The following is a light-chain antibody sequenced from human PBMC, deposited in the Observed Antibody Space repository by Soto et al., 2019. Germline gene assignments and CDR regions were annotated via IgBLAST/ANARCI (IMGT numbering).Light chain of an antibody. CDR2: DAS. CDR3: QQHSNWPPLT. J-gene: IGKJ4*01. CDR1: QSVSSD. Sequence: EIVLTQSPATLSLSPGERATFSCRASQSVSSDLVWYQQKPGQAPRLLIYDASNRATGIPARFSGSGSGTDFTLTISSLEPEDFAVYYCQQHSNWPPLTFGGGTKVEIK. V-gene: IGKV3-11*01.